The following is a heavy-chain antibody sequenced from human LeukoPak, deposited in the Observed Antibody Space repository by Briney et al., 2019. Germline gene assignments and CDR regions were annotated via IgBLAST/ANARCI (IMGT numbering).Heavy chain of an antibody. Sequence: SVTLSVTCTVSGGSISTSTYYWGWIRQPPGKGLEWIGSIYYSGSTYYNPSLKSRVTISVDTSKNQFSLSLSSVTAADTAVFYCATCSGGSCYLGHAFDIWGQGTMFTVSS. CDR3: ATCSGGSCYLGHAFDI. J-gene: IGHJ3*02. D-gene: IGHD2-15*01. V-gene: IGHV4-39*01. CDR2: IYYSGST. CDR1: GGSISTSTYY.